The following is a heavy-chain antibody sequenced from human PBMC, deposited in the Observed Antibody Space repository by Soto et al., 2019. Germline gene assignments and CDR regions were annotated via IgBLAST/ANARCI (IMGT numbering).Heavy chain of an antibody. V-gene: IGHV5-51*01. CDR2: IYPGDSET. CDR1: GYSFANYW. D-gene: IGHD2-15*01. J-gene: IGHJ4*01. CDR3: ARGRFCRGGDKCYFDY. Sequence: GESLKISCKGSGYSFANYWIGWVRQMPGKGLECMGIIYPGDSETRYSRSFQGQVTMSVDKSISTAYLQWSSLQTSGSAMYYCARGRFCRGGDKCYFDYWGHRTLVTVSS.